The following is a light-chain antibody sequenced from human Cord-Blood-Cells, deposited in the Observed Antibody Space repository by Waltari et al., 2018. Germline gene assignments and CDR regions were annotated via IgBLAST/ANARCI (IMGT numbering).Light chain of an antibody. V-gene: IGLV1-44*01. J-gene: IGLJ3*02. CDR2: SNN. CDR3: AAWDDSLNGPV. Sequence: QSVLTQPPSASGTPGQRVTISCSGSSSNIGSNTVTWYQQLPGPAPKLLIYSNNQRPSGVPDRFSGSKSGTSASLAISGLQSEDEADYYCAAWDDSLNGPVFGGGTKLTVL. CDR1: SSNIGSNT.